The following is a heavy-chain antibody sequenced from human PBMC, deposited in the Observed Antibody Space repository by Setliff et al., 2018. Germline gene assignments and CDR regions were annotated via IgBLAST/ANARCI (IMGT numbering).Heavy chain of an antibody. J-gene: IGHJ4*02. D-gene: IGHD2-15*01. CDR3: ARGYCSGGSCADFDY. CDR1: GYTFTTYP. CDR2: INTNTGNP. V-gene: IGHV7-4-1*02. Sequence: ASVKVSCKASGYTFTTYPISWMRQAPGQGLEWMGWINTNTGNPSYAQGFTGRFVFSLDTSVSTAYLQISSVKAEDTAVYYCARGYCSGGSCADFDYWSQGTLVTVSS.